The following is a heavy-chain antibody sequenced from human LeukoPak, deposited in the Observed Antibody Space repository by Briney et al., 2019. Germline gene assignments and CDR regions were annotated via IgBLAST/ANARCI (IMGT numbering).Heavy chain of an antibody. CDR2: ISYIGNT. V-gene: IGHV4-31*03. D-gene: IGHD3-10*01. J-gene: IGHJ4*02. CDR1: GGSINSGGYY. CDR3: AGVDLNMVRGVQD. Sequence: SETLSLTCTVSGGSINSGGYYWSWIRQHPGKGLEWIGYISYIGNTYYNPSLKSRLTISVDTSKNQLSLKLSSMTAADTAVYYCAGVDLNMVRGVQDWGQGTLVTVSS.